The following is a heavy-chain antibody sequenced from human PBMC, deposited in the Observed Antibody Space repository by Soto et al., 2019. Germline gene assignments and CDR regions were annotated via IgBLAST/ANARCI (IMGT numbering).Heavy chain of an antibody. J-gene: IGHJ4*02. D-gene: IGHD3-22*01. CDR2: XSYXXGX. Sequence: SEPPSLTCTVSGGSINRYYWSWIRQPPGKRLEWXGYXSYXXGXXXXXSXXXRVTISVDTSRNHFSLKLSSVTSADTAVYFCARGPFYDSSGQPFDYWGQGTLVTASS. CDR1: GGSINRYY. CDR3: ARGPFYDSSGQPFDY. V-gene: IGHV4-59*01.